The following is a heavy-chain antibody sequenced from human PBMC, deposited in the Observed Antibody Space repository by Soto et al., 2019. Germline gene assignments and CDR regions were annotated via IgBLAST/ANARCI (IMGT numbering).Heavy chain of an antibody. CDR1: GFTFNSYG. V-gene: IGHV3-30*18. D-gene: IGHD2-15*01. J-gene: IGHJ4*02. CDR2: ISYDGINK. Sequence: QVQMVESGGGVVQPGRSLRLSCAASGFTFNSYGMHWVRQAPGKGLEWVAIISYDGINKYYADSVKGRFTISRDNSKNTLYLQMNSLNAEDTAVYYCAKDLRPVMVAAPFDYWGQGTLVTVSS. CDR3: AKDLRPVMVAAPFDY.